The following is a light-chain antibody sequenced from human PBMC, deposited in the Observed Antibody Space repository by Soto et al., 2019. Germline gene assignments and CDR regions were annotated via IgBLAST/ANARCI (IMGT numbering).Light chain of an antibody. V-gene: IGKV1-39*01. CDR1: QIISSY. CDR2: AAS. CDR3: QQSYSTLWT. Sequence: DIQMTQSPSSLSASVVDRVTITFRASQIISSYLNWYQQKPGKAPKLLIYAASSLQGGVPSRFSGSGSGTDFTLTISSLQPEDFATYYCQQSYSTLWTFGQGTKVDIK. J-gene: IGKJ1*01.